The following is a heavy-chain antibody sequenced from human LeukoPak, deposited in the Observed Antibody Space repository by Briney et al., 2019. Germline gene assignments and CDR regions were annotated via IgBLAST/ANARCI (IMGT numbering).Heavy chain of an antibody. D-gene: IGHD2-2*01. J-gene: IGHJ4*02. CDR1: VFTFSNYW. V-gene: IGHV3-7*01. CDR3: AGDPGYCSSTSCAPKGDY. Sequence: GGSLRLPCAASVFTFSNYWMSWVRQAPGKGLEWVASIDEDGSEKYYVDSVKGRFTISRDNAKNSLYLQMNSLRAEDTAVYCCAGDPGYCSSTSCAPKGDYWGQGTQVTVSS. CDR2: IDEDGSEK.